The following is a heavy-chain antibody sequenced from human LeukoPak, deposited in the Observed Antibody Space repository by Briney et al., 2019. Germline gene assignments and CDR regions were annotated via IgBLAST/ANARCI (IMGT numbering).Heavy chain of an antibody. CDR2: ISSSSSYI. Sequence: GGSLRLSCAASGFTFSSYSMNWVRQAPGKGLEWVSSISSSSSYIYYADSVKGRFTTSRDNAKNSLYLQMNSLRAEDTAVYYCARDLRGWGLNSDWGQGTLVTVSS. J-gene: IGHJ4*02. D-gene: IGHD6-19*01. CDR1: GFTFSSYS. CDR3: ARDLRGWGLNSD. V-gene: IGHV3-21*01.